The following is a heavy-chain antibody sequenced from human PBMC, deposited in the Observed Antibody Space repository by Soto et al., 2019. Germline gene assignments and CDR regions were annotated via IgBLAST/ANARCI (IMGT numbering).Heavy chain of an antibody. J-gene: IGHJ6*02. CDR3: AGEGDVPYYDNAMDV. CDR1: GYTFTSYG. CDR2: ISGYNGKT. D-gene: IGHD3-3*01. V-gene: IGHV1-18*01. Sequence: QVQLVQSGGEVKKPGASVKVSCKASGYTFTSYGISWVRQAPGQGLEWMGWISGYNGKTNYAQKVQDRVTMTTDTSTSTVSIALRTLRSDDTAVYYCAGEGDVPYYDNAMDVWGQGTTVTVSS.